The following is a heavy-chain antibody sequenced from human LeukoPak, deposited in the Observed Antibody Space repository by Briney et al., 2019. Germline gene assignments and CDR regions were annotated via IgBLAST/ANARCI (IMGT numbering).Heavy chain of an antibody. J-gene: IGHJ4*02. CDR1: GFSFSSYW. Sequence: GGSLRLSCAASGFSFSSYWMNWVRQAPGKGLEWVANIKQDGSEKYYVDSVKGRFTISRDNAKNSLYLQMNSLRAEDTAVYYCASGGYSFFYWGQGTLVSVSS. CDR2: IKQDGSEK. V-gene: IGHV3-7*03. D-gene: IGHD5-18*01. CDR3: ASGGYSFFY.